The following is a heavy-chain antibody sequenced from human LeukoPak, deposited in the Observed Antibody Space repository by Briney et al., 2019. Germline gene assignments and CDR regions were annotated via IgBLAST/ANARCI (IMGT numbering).Heavy chain of an antibody. CDR3: ARQLGTPTTSVVDY. CDR2: IYSSGST. CDR1: GGYISSGDYY. J-gene: IGHJ4*02. D-gene: IGHD1-7*01. Sequence: PSETLSLTCTVSGGYISSGDYYWGWIRQSPGKGLEGIGNIYSSGSTYYNPSLKSRVTISMDTSENQFSLNLSSVTAADTAVYYCARQLGTPTTSVVDYWGQGTLVTVSS. V-gene: IGHV4-39*01.